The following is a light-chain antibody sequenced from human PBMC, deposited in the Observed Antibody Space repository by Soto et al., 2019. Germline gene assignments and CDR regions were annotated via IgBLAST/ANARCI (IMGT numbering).Light chain of an antibody. CDR1: QDISNY. V-gene: IGKV1-39*01. CDR3: QQSYSTPPWT. Sequence: DIQMTQSPSSLSASVGDRVTITCQASQDISNYLNWYQQKPGKAPKIXXSDASILENGVPSRFSGTGSGTELTLTISSLQPDDFATYFCQQSYSTPPWTFGQGTKVDI. CDR2: DAS. J-gene: IGKJ1*01.